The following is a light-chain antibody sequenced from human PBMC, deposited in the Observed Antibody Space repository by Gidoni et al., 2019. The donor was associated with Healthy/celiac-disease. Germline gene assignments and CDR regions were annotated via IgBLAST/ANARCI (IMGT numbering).Light chain of an antibody. CDR1: QSISSY. CDR3: QQSYSTPST. J-gene: IGKJ3*01. CDR2: AAS. Sequence: DIQMTQSPSSLSASVGDRVTITCRASQSISSYLNWYQQKPGKAPKLLIYAASSLQSGVPSRFSGRGSGTDFTLTIGSLQPEDFATYYCQQSYSTPSTFGPGTKVDIK. V-gene: IGKV1-39*01.